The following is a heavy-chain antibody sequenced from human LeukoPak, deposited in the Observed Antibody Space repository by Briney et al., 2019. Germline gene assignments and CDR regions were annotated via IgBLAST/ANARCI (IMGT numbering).Heavy chain of an antibody. CDR3: AATASNWFDP. Sequence: SETLSLTCTVSGGSISSGDFYWTWIRQPPGKGLEWIGYIYYSGNTYYNPSLKSRVTISVDTSKHQFSLKLSSVTAADTAVYYCAATASNWFDPWGQGALVTVSS. CDR1: GGSISSGDFY. V-gene: IGHV4-30-4*08. D-gene: IGHD5-18*01. J-gene: IGHJ5*02. CDR2: IYYSGNT.